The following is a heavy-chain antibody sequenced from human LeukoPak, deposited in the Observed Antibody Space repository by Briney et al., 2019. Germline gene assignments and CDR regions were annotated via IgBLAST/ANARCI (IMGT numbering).Heavy chain of an antibody. D-gene: IGHD3-9*01. Sequence: PGGSLRLSCATSGFTFSSYGMYWVRQAPGKGLEWLAFIRYDGINKYYADSVKGRFTISRDNSKNTLYPQMNSLRAEDTAVYYCAKDSLTGTGPYYFDCWGQGTLVTVSS. V-gene: IGHV3-30*02. CDR3: AKDSLTGTGPYYFDC. J-gene: IGHJ4*02. CDR2: IRYDGINK. CDR1: GFTFSSYG.